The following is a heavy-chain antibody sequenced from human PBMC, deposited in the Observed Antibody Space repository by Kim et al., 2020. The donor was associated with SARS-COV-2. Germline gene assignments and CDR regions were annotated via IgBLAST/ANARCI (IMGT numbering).Heavy chain of an antibody. CDR2: VSGSGGNT. Sequence: GGSLRLSCTASGFTFSDYAMSWVRQVPGKGLEWVSVVSGSGGNTYYADSVKGRFTVSRDNSKNTLFLQMSSLRAEDTAVYYCAKDGPGRKNVTRYYYYYAMDVWGEGNTVSASP. V-gene: IGHV3-23*01. J-gene: IGHJ6*04. CDR1: GFTFSDYA. D-gene: IGHD1-26*01. CDR3: AKDGPGRKNVTRYYYYYAMDV.